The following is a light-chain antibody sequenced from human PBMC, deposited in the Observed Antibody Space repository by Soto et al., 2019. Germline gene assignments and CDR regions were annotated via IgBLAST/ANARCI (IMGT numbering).Light chain of an antibody. CDR3: QQYGSSPTWT. CDR1: RSVSSSY. V-gene: IGKV3-20*01. Sequence: EIVLTQSPGTLSLSPGERATLSCSASRSVSSSYLACYQQKPGQAPRLLIYGASSRATGIPDRFSGSGSGTDFTLTISRLEPEDFAVYYCQQYGSSPTWTFGQGTKVDIK. J-gene: IGKJ1*01. CDR2: GAS.